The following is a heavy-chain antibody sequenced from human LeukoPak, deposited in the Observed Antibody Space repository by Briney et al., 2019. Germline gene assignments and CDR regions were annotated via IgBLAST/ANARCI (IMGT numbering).Heavy chain of an antibody. D-gene: IGHD3-3*01. Sequence: SETLSLTCTVSGGSINSSSYYWGWIRQPPGKGLEWIGSIYYSGSTYYNPSLKSRVTISVDTSKNQFSLKLSSVTAADTAVYYCARHVDFWSGYYSLNYFDYWGQGTLVTVSS. CDR3: ARHVDFWSGYYSLNYFDY. CDR1: GGSINSSSYY. J-gene: IGHJ4*02. CDR2: IYYSGST. V-gene: IGHV4-39*01.